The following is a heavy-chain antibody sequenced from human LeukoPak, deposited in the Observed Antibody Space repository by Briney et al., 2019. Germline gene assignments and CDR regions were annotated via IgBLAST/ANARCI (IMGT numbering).Heavy chain of an antibody. Sequence: ASVKVSCKASGYTFTSYDINWVRQATGQGLEWMGWMNPNSGNTGYAQKFQGRVTMIRNTSISTAYMELSSLRSEDTAVYYCARGPRNVVVVAAKSVDYWGQGTLVTVSS. CDR1: GYTFTSYD. J-gene: IGHJ4*02. CDR3: ARGPRNVVVVAAKSVDY. D-gene: IGHD2-15*01. V-gene: IGHV1-8*01. CDR2: MNPNSGNT.